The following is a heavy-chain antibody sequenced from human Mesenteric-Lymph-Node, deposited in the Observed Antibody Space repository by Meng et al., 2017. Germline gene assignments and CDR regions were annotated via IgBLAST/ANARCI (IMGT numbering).Heavy chain of an antibody. CDR1: GYTFTSFA. CDR2: INTNTGNP. J-gene: IGHJ5*02. CDR3: ARESPFDP. V-gene: IGHV7-4-1*02. Sequence: QVQLVQSASELNKPAASVKVSCQASGYTFTSFAINWVRQAPGQGLEWVGGINTNTGNPAYAQGFTGRFVFSLDTSVSTAYLQISSLKAEDTAVYYCARESPFDPWGQGTLVTVSS.